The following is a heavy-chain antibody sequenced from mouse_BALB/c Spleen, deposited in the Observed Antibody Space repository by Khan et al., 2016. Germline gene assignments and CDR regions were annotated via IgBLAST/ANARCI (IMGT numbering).Heavy chain of an antibody. CDR1: GFTFSSYA. J-gene: IGHJ4*01. V-gene: IGHV5-9-4*01. D-gene: IGHD2-2*01. Sequence: EVELVESGGGLVKPGGSLKLSCAASGFTFSSYAMSWVRQSPEQRLEWVAEISSGGSYTYYPDTVTGRFTISSDNAKNTLYLEMSSLRSEDTAMYYGAKGYGSYAMDYWGQGTSVTVSS. CDR2: ISSGGSYT. CDR3: AKGYGSYAMDY.